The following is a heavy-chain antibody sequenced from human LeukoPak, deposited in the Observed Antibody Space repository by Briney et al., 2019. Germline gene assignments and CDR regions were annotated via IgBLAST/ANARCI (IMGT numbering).Heavy chain of an antibody. V-gene: IGHV3-11*01. D-gene: IGHD6-13*01. CDR1: GFTFSDYY. CDR3: ARAASSSWTDFAS. J-gene: IGHJ4*02. Sequence: GGSLRLSCAGSGFTFSDYYMSWIRQAPGKGLEWVSYISSSGSTIYYADSVKGRFTISRDNAKNSLYLQMNSLRAEDTAVYYCARAASSSWTDFASWGQGTLVTVSS. CDR2: ISSSGSTI.